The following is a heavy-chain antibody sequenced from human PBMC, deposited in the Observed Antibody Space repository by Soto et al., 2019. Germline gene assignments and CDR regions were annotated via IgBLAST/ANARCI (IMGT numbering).Heavy chain of an antibody. CDR3: ARDGYCSGGSCRFDY. CDR2: ISSSSSYI. CDR1: GFTFSTYT. D-gene: IGHD2-15*01. V-gene: IGHV3-21*01. J-gene: IGHJ4*02. Sequence: GGSLRLSCAASGFTFSTYTMNWVRQAPGKGLEWVSSISSSSSYIYYADSVKGRFTISRDNAKNSLYLQMNSLRAEDTAVYYCARDGYCSGGSCRFDYWGQGTLVTVSS.